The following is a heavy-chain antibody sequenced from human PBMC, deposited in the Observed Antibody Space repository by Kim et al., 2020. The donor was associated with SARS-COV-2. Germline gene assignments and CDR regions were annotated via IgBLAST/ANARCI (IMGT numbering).Heavy chain of an antibody. Sequence: GGSLRLSCAASGFTFSNYDMSWVRQAPGKGLEWVSTISGGGDNTYYAVSVRGRFTISRDKSKNTLYLHMNSLRAGDTAIYYCAKSHHYTWSYGMDVGGPGTPVTVSS. CDR1: GFTFSNYD. V-gene: IGHV3-23*01. J-gene: IGHJ6*02. CDR3: AKSHHYTWSYGMDV. CDR2: ISGGGDNT. D-gene: IGHD2-8*02.